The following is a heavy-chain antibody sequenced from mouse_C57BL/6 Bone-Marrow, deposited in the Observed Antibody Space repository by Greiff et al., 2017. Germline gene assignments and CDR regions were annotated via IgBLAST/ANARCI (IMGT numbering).Heavy chain of an antibody. CDR2: IYPRSGNT. CDR1: GYTFTSYG. D-gene: IGHD1-1*01. J-gene: IGHJ1*03. Sequence: VQLQQSGAELARPGASVKLSCKASGYTFTSYGISWVKQRTGQGLEWIGEIYPRSGNTYYNEKFKGKATLTADKSSSTAYMELRSLTSEDSAVYFCARQGLCYYGSSGGYFDVWGTGTTVTVSS. V-gene: IGHV1-81*01. CDR3: ARQGLCYYGSSGGYFDV.